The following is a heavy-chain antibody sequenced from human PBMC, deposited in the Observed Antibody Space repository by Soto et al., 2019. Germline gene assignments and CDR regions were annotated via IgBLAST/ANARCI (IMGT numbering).Heavy chain of an antibody. CDR1: ELSSSNHA. CDR3: ASGGLHGYTNGGLSYFHS. J-gene: IGHJ4*02. D-gene: IGHD5-18*01. Sequence: EVHLLESGGGLVQPGGSLRLSCAASELSSSNHAMTWVRQAPGKGLEWLSGISGTDGGAYYADSVKGRFTISRDNSRSTLYLQMNSLRVEDTAVYYCASGGLHGYTNGGLSYFHSWGQGTLVTVSS. V-gene: IGHV3-23*01. CDR2: ISGTDGGA.